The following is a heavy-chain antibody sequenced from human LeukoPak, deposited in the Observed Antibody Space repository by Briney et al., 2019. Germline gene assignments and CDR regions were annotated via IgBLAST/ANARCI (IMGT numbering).Heavy chain of an antibody. Sequence: PGGSLRLSCAASGFTFSSYAISWVRQAPGQGLEWMGGIIPIFGTANYAQKFQGRVTITADESTSTAYMELSSLRSEDTAVYYCARERIAAAGKEWFDPWGQGTLVTVSS. CDR1: GFTFSSYA. CDR2: IIPIFGTA. CDR3: ARERIAAAGKEWFDP. D-gene: IGHD6-13*01. J-gene: IGHJ5*02. V-gene: IGHV1-69*01.